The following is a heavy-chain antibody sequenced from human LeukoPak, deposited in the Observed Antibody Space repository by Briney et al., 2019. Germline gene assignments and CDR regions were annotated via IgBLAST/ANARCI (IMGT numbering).Heavy chain of an antibody. CDR1: DGSIISGASS. CDR3: ARLMVRGVRFFDY. CDR2: IYRGGST. D-gene: IGHD3-10*01. Sequence: SETLSLTCTASDGSIISGASSWSWFRQPPGKGLEWIGYIYRGGSTFYSPSLKSRVTISVDTSKNQFSLKLSSVTAADTAVYYCARLMVRGVRFFDYWGQGTLVTVSS. V-gene: IGHV4-30-2*01. J-gene: IGHJ4*02.